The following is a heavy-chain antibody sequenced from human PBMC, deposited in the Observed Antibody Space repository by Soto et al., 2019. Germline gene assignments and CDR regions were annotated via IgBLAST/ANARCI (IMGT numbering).Heavy chain of an antibody. J-gene: IGHJ4*02. CDR3: AKDPASMVYAMPDY. D-gene: IGHD2-8*01. CDR1: GFTFDDYT. V-gene: IGHV3-43*01. CDR2: ISWDGGST. Sequence: GGSLRLSCAASGFTFDDYTMHWVRQAPGKGLEWVSLISWDGGSTYYADSVKGRFTISSDNSKNSLYLQMNSLRTEDTALYYCAKDPASMVYAMPDYWGQGTLVTVSS.